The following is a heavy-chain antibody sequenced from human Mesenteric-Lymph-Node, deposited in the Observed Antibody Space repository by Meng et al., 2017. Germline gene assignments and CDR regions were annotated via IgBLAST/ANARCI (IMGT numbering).Heavy chain of an antibody. J-gene: IGHJ4*02. D-gene: IGHD1-26*01. Sequence: LSLTCAASGFPLSNHLMDWVRQAPGKGLEWVSLISTDSSPTHYADSVRGRFTVSRDNAKNSLYLQMNSLSVEDTAVYYCARGVGATVFANWGQGTLVTVSS. CDR3: ARGVGATVFAN. CDR2: ISTDSSPT. V-gene: IGHV3-21*01. CDR1: GFPLSNHL.